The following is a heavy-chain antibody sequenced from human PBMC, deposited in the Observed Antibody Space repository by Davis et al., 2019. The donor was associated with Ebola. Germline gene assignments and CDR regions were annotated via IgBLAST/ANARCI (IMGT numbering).Heavy chain of an antibody. V-gene: IGHV1-69*06. Sequence: SVKVSCKASGGTFSTYVINWVRQAPGEGLEWMGGIIPIFDTTIYAQKFQGRVTITADKSTSTAYMELSSLRSEDTAVYYCTHRVGAAFDIWGQGTMVTVSS. CDR2: IIPIFDTT. CDR3: THRVGAAFDI. D-gene: IGHD3-16*01. CDR1: GGTFSTYV. J-gene: IGHJ3*02.